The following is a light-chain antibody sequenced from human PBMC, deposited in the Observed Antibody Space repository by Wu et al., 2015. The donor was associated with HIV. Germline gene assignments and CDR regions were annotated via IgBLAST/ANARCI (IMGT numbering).Light chain of an antibody. J-gene: IGKJ3*01. CDR3: QQSYSSPFT. Sequence: SVEDRVTSLAGQVRVLGQVFKFRYQQKPGKAPKLLIYAASIWKVGSHQGSVGSGSGTDFTLIISSLQPEDFATYYCQQSYSSPFTFGPGTKVDV. CDR2: AAS. CDR1: RVLGQV. V-gene: IGKV1-39*01.